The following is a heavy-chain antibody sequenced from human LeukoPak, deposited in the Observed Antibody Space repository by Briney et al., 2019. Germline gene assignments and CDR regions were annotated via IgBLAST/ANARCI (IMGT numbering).Heavy chain of an antibody. CDR2: IYNGGAT. J-gene: IGHJ4*02. Sequence: GGSLRLSCAASGFTFSSYAMSWVRQAPGKGLEWVSVIYNGGATYYADSVKGRFTISGDNSKNMLYLQMNNLRAEDTAVYYCARARRYYGSGSYYTDWGQGTLVTVSS. V-gene: IGHV3-66*01. D-gene: IGHD3-10*01. CDR3: ARARRYYGSGSYYTD. CDR1: GFTFSSYA.